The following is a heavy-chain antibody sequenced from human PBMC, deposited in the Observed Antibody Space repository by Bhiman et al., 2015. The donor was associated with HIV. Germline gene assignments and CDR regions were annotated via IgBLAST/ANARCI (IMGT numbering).Heavy chain of an antibody. D-gene: IGHD4-11*01. Sequence: EVQLLESGGGLVQPGGSLRLSCAASGFTFSNYVMTWVRQAPGKGLEWVSSFGGSGGSTYYADSVKGRFTISRDNSKNTLYLQMNGLRAEDTAVYYCAKGLSTGSYYYYGLDIWGLGTTVTVSS. CDR2: FGGSGGST. CDR3: AKGLSTGSYYYYGLDI. J-gene: IGHJ6*02. CDR1: GFTFSNYV. V-gene: IGHV3-23*01.